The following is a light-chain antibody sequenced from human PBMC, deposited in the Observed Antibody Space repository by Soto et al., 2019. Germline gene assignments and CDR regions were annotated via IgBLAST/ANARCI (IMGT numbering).Light chain of an antibody. CDR3: SSYTSSSTLVV. V-gene: IGLV2-14*01. CDR1: SSDVGGYNY. Sequence: QSALTQPASVSGSPGQSITISCTGTSSDVGGYNYVSWYQQHPGKAPKLMIYDVSNRPSGVSNRFSGSKSGNTASLTISVLQAEDEADYYCSSYTSSSTLVVFGGGTQLNVL. CDR2: DVS. J-gene: IGLJ2*01.